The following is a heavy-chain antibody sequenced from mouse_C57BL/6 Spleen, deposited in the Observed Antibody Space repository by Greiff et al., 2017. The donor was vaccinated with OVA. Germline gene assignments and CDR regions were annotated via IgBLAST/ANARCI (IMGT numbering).Heavy chain of an antibody. Sequence: VQLQQSGAELVRPGSSVKLSCKASGYTFTSYWMHWVKQRPIQGLEWIGNIDPSDSETHYNQKFKDKATLTVDKSSSTAYMQLSSLTSEDSAVYYCAVLYGVDYWGQGTTLTVSS. V-gene: IGHV1-52*01. CDR3: AVLYGVDY. CDR1: GYTFTSYW. J-gene: IGHJ2*01. D-gene: IGHD2-12*01. CDR2: IDPSDSET.